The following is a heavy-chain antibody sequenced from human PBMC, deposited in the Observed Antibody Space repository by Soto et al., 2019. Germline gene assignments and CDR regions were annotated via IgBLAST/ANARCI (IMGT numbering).Heavy chain of an antibody. CDR2: ISGSGGRT. J-gene: IGHJ6*03. CDR1: GFTFSSYA. Sequence: PGGSLGISWAASGFTFSSYALSWVRHAPRKGLEWVSAISGSGGRTYYADSVTGRFTISRDNSKNTLYLQMNSLRAEDTAVYYCAKNLRARFLEWFMDVWGKGTTVTVSS. CDR3: AKNLRARFLEWFMDV. V-gene: IGHV3-23*01. D-gene: IGHD3-3*01.